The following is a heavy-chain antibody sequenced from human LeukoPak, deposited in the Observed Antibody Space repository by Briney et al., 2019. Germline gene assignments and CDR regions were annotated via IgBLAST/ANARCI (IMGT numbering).Heavy chain of an antibody. CDR3: RRDPRLGIRGYTSGYIDH. V-gene: IGHV7-4-1*02. J-gene: IGHJ4*02. CDR2: INTNTGKP. D-gene: IGHD5-18*01. CDR1: GHTFTNNV. Sequence: GASVEVSCKPSGHTFTNNVINLVRQAPGQGLEWMGLINTNTGKPTYAQGFFTGRYVFSLDTSATTAYREFNGVDADDTTLFYCRRDPRLGIRGYTSGYIDHWGQGTLLTVAS.